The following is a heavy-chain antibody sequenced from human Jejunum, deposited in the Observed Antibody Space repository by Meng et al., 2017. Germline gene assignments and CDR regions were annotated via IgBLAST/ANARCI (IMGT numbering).Heavy chain of an antibody. CDR2: LKQDGNDK. CDR1: GFTFSSYC. CDR3: ARNNLNFDIFFDP. D-gene: IGHD3-9*01. V-gene: IGHV3-7*01. J-gene: IGHJ5*02. Sequence: GESLKISCAASGFTFSSYCMSWVRQAPGKGLEWVATLKQDGNDKYYVDSVKGRFTISRDNAKNSLYLQMNSLRAEDTAVYYCARNNLNFDIFFDPWGQGTRVTGSS.